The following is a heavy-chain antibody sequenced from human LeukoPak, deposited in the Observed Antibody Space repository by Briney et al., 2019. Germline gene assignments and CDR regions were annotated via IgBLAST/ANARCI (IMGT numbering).Heavy chain of an antibody. CDR3: ARIASYCSSTSCYRENNWFDP. CDR2: IIPIFGAA. Sequence: SVKVSCKASGGTFSSYAISWGRQAPGQGLEWMGGIIPIFGAANYAQKFQGRVTITADESTSTAYMELSSLRSEDTAVYYCARIASYCSSTSCYRENNWFDPWGQGTLVTVSS. D-gene: IGHD2-2*01. CDR1: GGTFSSYA. V-gene: IGHV1-69*13. J-gene: IGHJ5*02.